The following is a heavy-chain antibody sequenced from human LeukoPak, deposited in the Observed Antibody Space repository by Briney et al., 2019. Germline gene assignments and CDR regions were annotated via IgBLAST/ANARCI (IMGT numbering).Heavy chain of an antibody. J-gene: IGHJ3*02. V-gene: IGHV1-69*04. CDR2: IIPILGIA. Sequence: ASVKVSCKASGGTFSSYAISWVRQAPGQGLEWMGRIIPILGIANYAQKFQGRVTITAGKSTSTAYMELSSLRSEDTAVYYCARRSSGWDAFDIWGQGTMVTVSS. CDR3: ARRSSGWDAFDI. CDR1: GGTFSSYA. D-gene: IGHD6-19*01.